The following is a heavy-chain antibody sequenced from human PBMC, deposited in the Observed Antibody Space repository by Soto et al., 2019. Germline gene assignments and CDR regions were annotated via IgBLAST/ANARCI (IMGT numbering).Heavy chain of an antibody. D-gene: IGHD2-2*01. CDR1: GGIFNRYS. CDR2: IIPLFGIT. V-gene: IGHV1-69*02. CDR3: ATVYGGDCTTTSCYVDFDY. Sequence: QVQLVQSGAEVKKPGSSVKVSCKASGGIFNRYSVSWVRQAPGQGLEWMGRIIPLFGITNYAQKFQGIVMITADQSTITAYMEVNGLRSEDTALLFCATVYGGDCTTTSCYVDFDYWGQGTLVTVTS. J-gene: IGHJ4*02.